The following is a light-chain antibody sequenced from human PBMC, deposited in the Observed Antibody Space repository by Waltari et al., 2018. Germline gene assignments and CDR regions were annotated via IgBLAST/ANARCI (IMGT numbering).Light chain of an antibody. V-gene: IGLV2-14*01. Sequence: QSALTQPASVSGSLGQSISITCAGTSNDVGAHNLVSWYQQYPGRAPKLVIYEVTNRPLGISSRFSGSKSGNPASLTISGLQSEDEAEYFCSSYSTTFTVLFGGGTKVTV. CDR2: EVT. CDR3: SSYSTTFTVL. J-gene: IGLJ3*02. CDR1: SNDVGAHNL.